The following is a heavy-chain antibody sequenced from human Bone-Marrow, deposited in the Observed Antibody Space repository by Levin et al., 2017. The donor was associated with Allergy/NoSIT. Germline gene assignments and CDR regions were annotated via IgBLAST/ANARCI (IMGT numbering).Heavy chain of an antibody. CDR2: LYYSGTT. Sequence: SQTLSLTCTVSGGSITSTSDYWGWIRQPPGKGLEWIGSLYYSGTTSYNSSLKSRVTISADMSKNQFFLNLSSVTAADTALYYCAKHPIWFGESAWFDPWGQGILVAASS. V-gene: IGHV4-39*01. D-gene: IGHD3-10*01. CDR1: GGSITSTSDY. J-gene: IGHJ5*02. CDR3: AKHPIWFGESAWFDP.